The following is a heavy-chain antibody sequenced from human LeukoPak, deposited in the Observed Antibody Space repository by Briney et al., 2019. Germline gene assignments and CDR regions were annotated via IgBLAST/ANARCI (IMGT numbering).Heavy chain of an antibody. V-gene: IGHV5-51*01. CDR1: GYSFPSFW. CDR3: ARQFRDSSGYYSYYFDY. Sequence: HGESLKISCKGSGYSFPSFWIGWVRQMPGKGLEWMGIIYPGDSDTRYSPSFQGQVTISADKSISTAYLQWSSLKASDTAMYYCARQFRDSSGYYSYYFDYWGQGTLVTVSS. CDR2: IYPGDSDT. D-gene: IGHD3-22*01. J-gene: IGHJ4*02.